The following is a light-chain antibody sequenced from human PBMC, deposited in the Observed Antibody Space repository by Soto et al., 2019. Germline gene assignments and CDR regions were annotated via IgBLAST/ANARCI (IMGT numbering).Light chain of an antibody. CDR3: QQYNNWPRT. J-gene: IGKJ1*01. Sequence: DIVMTQSPATLSVAPGERATLSCRASQSISTFLAWYQQKPGQAPRLLIYGASTRATGIPARFSGSGSGTEFTLTISSLQSEDLAVYYCQQYNNWPRTFGQGTKVDI. CDR2: GAS. V-gene: IGKV3-15*01. CDR1: QSISTF.